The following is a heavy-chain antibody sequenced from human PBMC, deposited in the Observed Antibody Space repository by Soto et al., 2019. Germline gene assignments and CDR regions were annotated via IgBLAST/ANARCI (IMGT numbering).Heavy chain of an antibody. CDR3: ARESEDLTSNFDY. J-gene: IGHJ4*02. CDR1: GFTFTRYS. V-gene: IGHV3-21*01. Sequence: GGSLRLSCAASGFTFTRYSMNWVRQAPGKGLEWVSSISSTTNYIYYADSMKGRFTVSRDNAKNSVYLEMNSLSAEDTALYYCARESEDLTSNFDYWGQGTLVTVSS. CDR2: ISSTTNYI.